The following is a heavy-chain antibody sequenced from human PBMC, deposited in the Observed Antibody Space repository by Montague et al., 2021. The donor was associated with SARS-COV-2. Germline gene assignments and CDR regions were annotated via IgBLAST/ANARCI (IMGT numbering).Heavy chain of an antibody. D-gene: IGHD6-19*01. Sequence: SETLSLTCTLSGGSISSGTYYWGWVRQPPGKGLEWIGTINYSGKTYYNPSLKSRVTISVDTSKNQFSLKVTSVTAADTAVYYCARRAQWQLSWFFDLWGRGTLVTVSS. J-gene: IGHJ2*01. V-gene: IGHV4-39*01. CDR1: GGSISSGTYY. CDR2: INYSGKT. CDR3: ARRAQWQLSWFFDL.